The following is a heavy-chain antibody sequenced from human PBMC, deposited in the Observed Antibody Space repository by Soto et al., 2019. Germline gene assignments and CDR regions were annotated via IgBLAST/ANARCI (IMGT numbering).Heavy chain of an antibody. Sequence: GESLKISCAASGFTFSSYWMSWVRQAPGKGLEWVANIKQDGSEKYYVDSVKGRFTISRDNAKNSLYLQMNSLRAEDTAVYYCARVRTLKRYCSGGSCRDAFDIWGQGTMVTVSS. V-gene: IGHV3-7*01. CDR3: ARVRTLKRYCSGGSCRDAFDI. CDR2: IKQDGSEK. J-gene: IGHJ3*02. D-gene: IGHD2-15*01. CDR1: GFTFSSYW.